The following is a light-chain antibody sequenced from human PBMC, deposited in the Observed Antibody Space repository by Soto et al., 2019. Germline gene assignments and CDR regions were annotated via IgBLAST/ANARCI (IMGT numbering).Light chain of an antibody. V-gene: IGLV2-14*01. CDR1: RSDVGYYNY. Sequence: QSALTQPASVSGSPGQSITISCTGTRSDVGYYNYVSWYQHHPGKAPKLMIYEVSNRPSGVSNRFSGSKSGNTASLTISGLQAEYEADYYCSSYTTSSTQVFGGGTKLTVL. J-gene: IGLJ3*02. CDR3: SSYTTSSTQV. CDR2: EVS.